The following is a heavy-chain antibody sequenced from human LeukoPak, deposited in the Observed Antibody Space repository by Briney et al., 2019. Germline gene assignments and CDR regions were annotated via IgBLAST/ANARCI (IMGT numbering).Heavy chain of an antibody. V-gene: IGHV1-2*02. Sequence: ASVKDSCKSTGYTFTGYSMHWVRQAAGQGLEWMGWINPNSGDTNYAQKFQGRVTMTRDTSIRTAYMELSGLRSDDTAVYYCAKNPYEYYFDYWGQGTLVTVSS. CDR1: GYTFTGYS. D-gene: IGHD5-12*01. CDR2: INPNSGDT. J-gene: IGHJ4*02. CDR3: AKNPYEYYFDY.